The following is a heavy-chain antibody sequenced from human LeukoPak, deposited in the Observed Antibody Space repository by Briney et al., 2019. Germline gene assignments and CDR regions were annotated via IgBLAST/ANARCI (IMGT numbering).Heavy chain of an antibody. CDR2: INHSGST. V-gene: IGHV4-34*01. CDR1: GGSFSGYF. Sequence: PSETLSLTCAVYGGSFSGYFWSWIRQPPGKGLEWIGEINHSGSTNYNPSLKSRVTISVDTSKNQFSLKPSSVTAADTAVYYCARLRVSYDILTGYYTPYYYYYGMDVWGQGTTVTVSS. CDR3: ARLRVSYDILTGYYTPYYYYYGMDV. J-gene: IGHJ6*02. D-gene: IGHD3-9*01.